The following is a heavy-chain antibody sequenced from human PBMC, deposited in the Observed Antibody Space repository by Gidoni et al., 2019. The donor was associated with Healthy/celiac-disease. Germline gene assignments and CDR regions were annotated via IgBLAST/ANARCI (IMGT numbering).Heavy chain of an antibody. CDR1: GFTFSSYA. J-gene: IGHJ4*02. CDR2: ISGSGGST. D-gene: IGHD3-16*02. CDR3: AKGAYDYVWGSYRVYYFDY. V-gene: IGHV3-23*01. Sequence: EVQLLESGGGLVQPGGSLRLSCAASGFTFSSYAMSWVRQAPGKGLEWVSAISGSGGSTYYADSVKGRFTISRDNSKNTLYLQMNSLRAEDTAVYYCAKGAYDYVWGSYRVYYFDYWGQGTLVTVSS.